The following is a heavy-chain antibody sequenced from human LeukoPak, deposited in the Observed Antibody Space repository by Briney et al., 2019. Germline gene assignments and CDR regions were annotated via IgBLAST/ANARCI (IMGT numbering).Heavy chain of an antibody. CDR2: INHSGST. V-gene: IGHV4-34*01. CDR1: GGSFSGYY. J-gene: IGHJ5*02. Sequence: SETLSLTCTVYGGSFSGYYWSWIRQPPGKGLEWIGEINHSGSTYYNPSLKSRVTISVDTSKNQFSLKLSSVTAADTAVYYCARDDYGGNWFDPWGQGTLVTVSS. CDR3: ARDDYGGNWFDP. D-gene: IGHD4-23*01.